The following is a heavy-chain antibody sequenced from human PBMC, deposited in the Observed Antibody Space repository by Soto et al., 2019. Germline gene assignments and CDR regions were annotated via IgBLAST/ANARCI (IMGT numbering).Heavy chain of an antibody. CDR2: IYYSGST. J-gene: IGHJ5*02. V-gene: IGHV4-30-4*01. CDR1: GGSISSGDYY. CDR3: ARVPYSSSWYGGWFDP. D-gene: IGHD6-13*01. Sequence: QVQLQESGPGLVKPSQTLSLTCTVSGGSISSGDYYWRWIRQPPGKGLEWIGYIYYSGSTYYNPSLKTRVTISVDTSKNQFSLKLSSVTAADTAVYYCARVPYSSSWYGGWFDPWGQGTLVTVSS.